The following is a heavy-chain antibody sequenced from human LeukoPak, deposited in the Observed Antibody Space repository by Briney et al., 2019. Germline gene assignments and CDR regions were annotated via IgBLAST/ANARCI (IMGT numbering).Heavy chain of an antibody. J-gene: IGHJ4*02. CDR1: GFTFSDYS. D-gene: IGHD2-2*02. Sequence: GGSLRLSCAASGFTFSDYSMSWIRQAPGKGLEWVSYISSSATTKYYADSVKGRFTNSRDNAKNSLYLQMNTLRAEDTAVYYCARAGLYYFEYWGQGTLVTVSS. CDR3: ARAGLYYFEY. CDR2: ISSSATTK. V-gene: IGHV3-11*01.